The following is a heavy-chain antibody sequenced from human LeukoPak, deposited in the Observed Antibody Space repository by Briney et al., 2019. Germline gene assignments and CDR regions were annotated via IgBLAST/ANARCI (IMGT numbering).Heavy chain of an antibody. Sequence: SETLSLTCTVSGGSISSYYWSWIRQPPRKGLEWIGYIYYSGSTNYNPSLKSRVTISVDTSKNQFSLKLSSVTAADTAVYYCARGTYYYDSSGPEVNYYYYYGMDVWGQGTTVTVSS. CDR2: IYYSGST. CDR1: GGSISSYY. D-gene: IGHD3-22*01. CDR3: ARGTYYYDSSGPEVNYYYYYGMDV. V-gene: IGHV4-59*01. J-gene: IGHJ6*02.